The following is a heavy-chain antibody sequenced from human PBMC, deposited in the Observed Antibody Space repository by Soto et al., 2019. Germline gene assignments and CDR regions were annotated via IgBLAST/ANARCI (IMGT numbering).Heavy chain of an antibody. D-gene: IGHD6-6*01. CDR2: KYYRSKWYN. Sequence: SQTLSLTCSISGDSVSSNSAAWNWIRQSPSRGLECMGRKYYRSKWYNYYAVSVKSRITINPDTSKNQFSLQLNSVTPEDTAVYYCARGLTRSSSVDXWGQGTLVTVSX. J-gene: IGHJ4*02. V-gene: IGHV6-1*01. CDR1: GDSVSSNSAA. CDR3: ARGLTRSSSVDX.